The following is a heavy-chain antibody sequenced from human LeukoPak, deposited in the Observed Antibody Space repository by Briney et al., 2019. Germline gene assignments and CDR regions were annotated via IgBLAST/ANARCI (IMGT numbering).Heavy chain of an antibody. J-gene: IGHJ4*02. V-gene: IGHV4-4*07. CDR3: ARDPSGSCGRD. CDR1: GGSFSGYY. Sequence: SETLSLTCAVYGGSFSGYYWSWIRQPAGKGLECIGRIYTSGSTNYNPSLKDRVTMSLDRSKNQFSLKLTSVTAADTAVYYCARDPSGSCGRDWGQGTLVTVSS. D-gene: IGHD1-26*01. CDR2: IYTSGST.